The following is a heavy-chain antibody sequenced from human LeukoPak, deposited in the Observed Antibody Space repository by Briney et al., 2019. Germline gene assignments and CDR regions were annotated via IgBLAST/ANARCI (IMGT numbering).Heavy chain of an antibody. CDR2: IIPIFGTA. Sequence: GASVKVSCKASGGTFSSYAISWVRQAPGQGLEWMGGIIPIFGTANYAQKFQGRVTITTDESTSTAYMEMSSLRSEDTAVYYCARGGDGYNLDYWGQGTLVTVSS. V-gene: IGHV1-69*05. D-gene: IGHD5-24*01. CDR1: GGTFSSYA. CDR3: ARGGDGYNLDY. J-gene: IGHJ4*02.